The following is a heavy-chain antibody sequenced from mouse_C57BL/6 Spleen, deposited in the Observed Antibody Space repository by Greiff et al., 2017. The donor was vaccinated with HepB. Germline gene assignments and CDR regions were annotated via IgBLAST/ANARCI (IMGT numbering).Heavy chain of an antibody. CDR3: ARSGYYGSSYVGYFDV. CDR1: GYTFTSYW. D-gene: IGHD1-1*01. J-gene: IGHJ1*03. CDR2: IYPGSGST. V-gene: IGHV1-55*01. Sequence: QVQLQQPGAELVKPGASVKMSCKASGYTFTSYWITWVKQRPGQGLEWIGDIYPGSGSTNYNEKFKSKATLTVDTSSSTAYMQLSSLTSEDSAVYYCARSGYYGSSYVGYFDVWGTGTTVTVSS.